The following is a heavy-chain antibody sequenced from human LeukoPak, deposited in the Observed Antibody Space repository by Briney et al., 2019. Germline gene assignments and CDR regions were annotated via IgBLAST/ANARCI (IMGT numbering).Heavy chain of an antibody. CDR2: IKQDGSEK. Sequence: GGSLRLSCAASGFTFSSYWMSWVRQAPGKGLEWVANIKQDGSEKYYVDSVKGRFTISRDNAKNSPYLQMNSLRAEDTAVYYCARDGGWYPHPFDYWGQGTLVTVSS. V-gene: IGHV3-7*01. CDR3: ARDGGWYPHPFDY. J-gene: IGHJ4*02. D-gene: IGHD6-19*01. CDR1: GFTFSSYW.